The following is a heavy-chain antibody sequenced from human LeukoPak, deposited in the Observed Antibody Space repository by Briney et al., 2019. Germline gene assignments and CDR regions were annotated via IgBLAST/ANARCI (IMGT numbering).Heavy chain of an antibody. V-gene: IGHV4-59*01. J-gene: IGHJ4*02. Sequence: SETLSLTCTVSGGSISSYYWSWIRQPPGKGLEWIGYIYYSGSTNYNPSLKSRVTISVDTSKNQFSLKLSSVTAADTAGYYCARALTSYYDSSGYSLGYWGQGTLVTVSS. CDR1: GGSISSYY. D-gene: IGHD3-22*01. CDR2: IYYSGST. CDR3: ARALTSYYDSSGYSLGY.